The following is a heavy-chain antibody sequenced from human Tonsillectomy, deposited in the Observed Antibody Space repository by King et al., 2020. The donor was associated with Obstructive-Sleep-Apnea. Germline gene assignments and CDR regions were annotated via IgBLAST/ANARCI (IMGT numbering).Heavy chain of an antibody. CDR1: GFTLRSYG. J-gene: IGHJ4*02. CDR3: ARETGGTGIQVGYFDN. CDR2: LWNDESNK. D-gene: IGHD3-10*01. Sequence: QLVQSGGGVVQPGRSLRLSCAVSGFTLRSYGKHWVRQAPGKGLEWVAVLWNDESNKYYAESVKGRFTISRDNSKNTLYLQMDSLRPDDTAVYYCARETGGTGIQVGYFDNWGQGTLVTVSS. V-gene: IGHV3-33*01.